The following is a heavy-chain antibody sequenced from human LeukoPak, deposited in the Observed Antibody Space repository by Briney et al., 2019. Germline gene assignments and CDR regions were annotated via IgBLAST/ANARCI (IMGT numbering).Heavy chain of an antibody. CDR3: ARGYCSSTSCYAIFDY. J-gene: IGHJ4*02. Sequence: SVKVSCKASGYTFTGYYMHWVRQAPGQGLEWMGWINPNSGGTNYAQKFQGRVTMTRDTSISTAYMELSRLRSDDTAVYYCARGYCSSTSCYAIFDYWGQGTLVTVSS. CDR1: GYTFTGYY. D-gene: IGHD2-2*01. CDR2: INPNSGGT. V-gene: IGHV1-2*02.